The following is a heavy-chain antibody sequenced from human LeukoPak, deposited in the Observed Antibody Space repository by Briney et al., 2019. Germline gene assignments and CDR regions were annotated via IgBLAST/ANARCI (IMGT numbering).Heavy chain of an antibody. Sequence: ASVKVSCKASGYTFTGYYMHWVRQAPGQGLEWMGWINPNSGGTNYAQKFQGRVTMTRDTSISTAYMELRSLRSDDTAVYYCARGMTSLEGNWFDPWGQGTLVTVSS. CDR1: GYTFTGYY. J-gene: IGHJ5*02. D-gene: IGHD1-14*01. V-gene: IGHV1-2*02. CDR3: ARGMTSLEGNWFDP. CDR2: INPNSGGT.